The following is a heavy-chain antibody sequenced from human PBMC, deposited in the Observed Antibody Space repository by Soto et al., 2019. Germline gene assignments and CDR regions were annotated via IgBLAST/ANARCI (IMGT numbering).Heavy chain of an antibody. Sequence: LKISCKGSGYSFTSYWIGWVRQMPGKGLEWMGIIYPGDSDTRYSPSFQGQVTISADKSISTAYLQWSSLKASDTAMYYCARVPMYSSGWYYFDYWGQGTLVTVSS. CDR2: IYPGDSDT. D-gene: IGHD6-19*01. CDR1: GYSFTSYW. CDR3: ARVPMYSSGWYYFDY. V-gene: IGHV5-51*01. J-gene: IGHJ4*02.